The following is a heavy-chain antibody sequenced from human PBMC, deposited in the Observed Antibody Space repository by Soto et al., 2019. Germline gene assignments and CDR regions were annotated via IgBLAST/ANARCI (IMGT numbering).Heavy chain of an antibody. V-gene: IGHV4-59*08. J-gene: IGHJ4*02. D-gene: IGHD2-15*01. CDR1: GGTISSYY. CDR2: IYYSGST. Sequence: PSETLSLTCTVSGGTISSYYWSWIRRPPGKGLEWIGYIYYSGSTNYNPSLKSRVTISVDTSKNQFSLKLSSVTAADTAVYYCARNDRYCSGGSCYGYFDYWGQGTLVTVSS. CDR3: ARNDRYCSGGSCYGYFDY.